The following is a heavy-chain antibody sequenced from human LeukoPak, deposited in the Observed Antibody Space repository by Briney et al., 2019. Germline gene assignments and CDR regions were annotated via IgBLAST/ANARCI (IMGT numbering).Heavy chain of an antibody. J-gene: IGHJ4*02. Sequence: GGSLRLSCAASGFTFSSYGMHWVRQAPGKGLEWVAVISYDGSNKYYADSVKGRFTISRDNSKNTLYLQMNSLRAEDTAVYYCAKDPLFRMGATGDWGQGTLVTVSS. CDR1: GFTFSSYG. D-gene: IGHD1-26*01. V-gene: IGHV3-30*18. CDR3: AKDPLFRMGATGD. CDR2: ISYDGSNK.